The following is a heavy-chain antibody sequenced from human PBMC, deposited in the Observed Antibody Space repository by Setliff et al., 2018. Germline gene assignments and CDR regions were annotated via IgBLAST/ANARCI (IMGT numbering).Heavy chain of an antibody. CDR3: AREQWLDPPGYYYMDV. J-gene: IGHJ6*03. Sequence: SETLSLTCPVSGGSISSYYWSWLRQPAGKGLEWIGHISIGGSANYNPSLKSRVTMSIDTSKNQFSLKLNSVTAADMAVYYCAREQWLDPPGYYYMDVWAKGTTVTVSS. CDR2: ISIGGSA. D-gene: IGHD6-19*01. V-gene: IGHV4-4*07. CDR1: GGSISSYY.